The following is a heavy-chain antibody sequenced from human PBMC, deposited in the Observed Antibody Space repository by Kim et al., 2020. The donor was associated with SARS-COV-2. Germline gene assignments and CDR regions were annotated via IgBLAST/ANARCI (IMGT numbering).Heavy chain of an antibody. CDR2: IYTSGST. D-gene: IGHD6-19*01. Sequence: SETLSLTFTVSGGSISSYYWSWIRQPAGKGLEWIGRIYTSGSTNYNPSLKSRVTMSVDTSKNQFSLKLSSVTAADTAVYYCARDSEQWSLYYYYGMDVWGQGTTVTVSS. CDR1: GGSISSYY. CDR3: ARDSEQWSLYYYYGMDV. V-gene: IGHV4-4*07. J-gene: IGHJ6*02.